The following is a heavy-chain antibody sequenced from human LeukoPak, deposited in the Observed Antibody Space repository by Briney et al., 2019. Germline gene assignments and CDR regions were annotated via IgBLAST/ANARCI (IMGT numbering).Heavy chain of an antibody. CDR2: IYHSGST. CDR1: GYSISSGYY. J-gene: IGHJ4*02. Sequence: PSETLSLTCAVSGYSISSGYYWGWIRQPPGKGLEWIGSIYHSGSTYYNPSLKSRVTISVDTSKNQFSLKLSSVTAADTAVYYCARRSVVVVAAQHRIFDYWGQGTLVTVSS. CDR3: ARRSVVVVAAQHRIFDY. D-gene: IGHD2-15*01. V-gene: IGHV4-38-2*01.